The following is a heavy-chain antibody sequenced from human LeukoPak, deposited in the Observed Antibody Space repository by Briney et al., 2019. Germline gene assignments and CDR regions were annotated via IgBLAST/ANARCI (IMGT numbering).Heavy chain of an antibody. V-gene: IGHV1-8*03. CDR1: GYTFTSYD. Sequence: ASVKVSCKASGYTFTSYDINWVRQATGQGLEWMGWMNPNSGNTGYARKFQGRVTITRNTSISTAYMELSSLRSDDTAVYYCTQSDPYYYYYMDVWGKGTTVTVSS. J-gene: IGHJ6*03. CDR2: MNPNSGNT. CDR3: TQSDPYYYYYMDV.